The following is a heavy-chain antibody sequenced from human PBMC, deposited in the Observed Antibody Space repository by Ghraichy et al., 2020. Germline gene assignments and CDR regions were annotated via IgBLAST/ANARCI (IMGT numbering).Heavy chain of an antibody. CDR1: GFTFSSYW. V-gene: IGHV3-74*01. CDR3: ARVVGAWEVND. D-gene: IGHD1-26*01. Sequence: GESLNISCVGSGFTFSSYWMHWVRQVPGKGLVWVSCISSDGSSTRYADSVKGRFTISRDNAKNTLYLQMNGLRAEDTAVYYCARVVGAWEVNDWGQGTLVTVSS. J-gene: IGHJ4*02. CDR2: ISSDGSST.